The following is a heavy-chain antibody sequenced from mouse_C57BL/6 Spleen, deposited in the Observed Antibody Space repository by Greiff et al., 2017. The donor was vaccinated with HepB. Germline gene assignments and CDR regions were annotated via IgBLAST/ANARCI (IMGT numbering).Heavy chain of an antibody. CDR1: GFTFSSYA. CDR3: AREGYGSLYFDY. D-gene: IGHD1-1*01. J-gene: IGHJ2*01. CDR2: ISDGGSYT. V-gene: IGHV5-4*01. Sequence: VQLKESGGGLVKPGGSLKLSCAASGFTFSSYAMSWVRQTPEKRLEWVATISDGGSYTYYPDNVKGRFTISRDNAKNNLYLQMSHLKSEDTAMYYCAREGYGSLYFDYWGQGTTLTVSS.